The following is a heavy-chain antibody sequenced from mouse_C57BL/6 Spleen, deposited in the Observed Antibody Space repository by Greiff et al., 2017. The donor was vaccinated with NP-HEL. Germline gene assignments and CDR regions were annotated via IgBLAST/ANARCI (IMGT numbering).Heavy chain of an antibody. V-gene: IGHV1-80*01. J-gene: IGHJ3*01. CDR2: IYPGDGDT. D-gene: IGHD2-4*01. Sequence: QVQLQQSGAELVKPGASVKISCKASGYAFSSYWMNWVKQRPGKGLEWIGQIYPGDGDTNYNGKFKGKATLTADKSSSTAYMQLSSLTSEDSAVYFCARSNDYDASFAYWGQGTLVTVSA. CDR1: GYAFSSYW. CDR3: ARSNDYDASFAY.